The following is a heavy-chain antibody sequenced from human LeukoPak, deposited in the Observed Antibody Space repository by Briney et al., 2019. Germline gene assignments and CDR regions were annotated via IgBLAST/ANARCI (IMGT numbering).Heavy chain of an antibody. CDR2: VSGSDGST. CDR1: GFTFSNYA. Sequence: GGSLRLSCAASGFTFSNYAMTWVRQAPGKGLEWVSVVSGSDGSTYYADSVKGRFTISRDNSKNTLYLQMNSLRAEDTAVYYCAKSAVGATDWGQGTLVTVSS. CDR3: AKSAVGATD. D-gene: IGHD1-26*01. V-gene: IGHV3-23*01. J-gene: IGHJ4*02.